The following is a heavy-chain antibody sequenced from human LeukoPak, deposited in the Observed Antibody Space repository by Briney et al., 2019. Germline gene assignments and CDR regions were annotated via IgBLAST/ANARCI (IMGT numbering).Heavy chain of an antibody. CDR3: ARNWGDSSGYDY. Sequence: SETLSFTCAVYGGSFSGYYWSWIRQPPGKGLEWIGEINHSGSTNYNPSLKSRVTISVDTSKNQFSLKLSSVTAADTAVYYCARNWGDSSGYDYWGQGTLVTVSS. V-gene: IGHV4-34*01. CDR1: GGSFSGYY. CDR2: INHSGST. D-gene: IGHD3-22*01. J-gene: IGHJ4*02.